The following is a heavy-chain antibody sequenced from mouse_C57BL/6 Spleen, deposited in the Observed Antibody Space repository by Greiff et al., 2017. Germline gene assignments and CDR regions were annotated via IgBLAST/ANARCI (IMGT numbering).Heavy chain of an antibody. J-gene: IGHJ3*01. CDR2: IDPETGGT. D-gene: IGHD4-1*01. V-gene: IGHV1-15*01. CDR1: GYTFTDYE. CDR3: TTKEVTGTKAWFAY. Sequence: QVQLKESGAELVRPGASVTLSCKASGYTFTDYEMHWVKQTPVHGLEWIGAIDPETGGTAYNQKFKGKAILTADKSSSTAYMELRSLTSEDSAVYYCTTKEVTGTKAWFAYWGQGTLVTVSA.